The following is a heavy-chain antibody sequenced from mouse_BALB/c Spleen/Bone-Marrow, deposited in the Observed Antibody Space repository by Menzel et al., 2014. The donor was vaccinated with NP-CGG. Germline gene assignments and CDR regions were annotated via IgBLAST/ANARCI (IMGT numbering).Heavy chain of an antibody. Sequence: EVQLQQSGPELVKPGASVKMSCKASGYTFTSYIIHWVKQKPGPGLEWIGYINPYNDDTKYNERFRNRATLTSDKSSSTAYMELSSLTSDDSAVYYCARWHYYGAYWGQGTLVTVSA. J-gene: IGHJ3*01. CDR1: GYTFTSYI. CDR3: ARWHYYGAY. CDR2: INPYNDDT. D-gene: IGHD1-2*01. V-gene: IGHV1-14*01.